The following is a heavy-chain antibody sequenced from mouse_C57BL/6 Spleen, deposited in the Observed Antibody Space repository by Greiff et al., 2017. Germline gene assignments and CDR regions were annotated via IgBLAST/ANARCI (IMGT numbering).Heavy chain of an antibody. CDR1: GYTFTSYW. CDR3: ARDDRRGPYAMDY. CDR2: IYPSDSET. D-gene: IGHD2-12*01. V-gene: IGHV1-61*01. Sequence: QVQLQQPGAELVRPGSSVKLSCKASGYTFTSYWMAWVKQRPGQGLEWIGNIYPSDSETHYNQKFKDKATLTVDKSSSTAYMQLSSLTSDDSAVYYCARDDRRGPYAMDYWGQGTSVTVSS. J-gene: IGHJ4*01.